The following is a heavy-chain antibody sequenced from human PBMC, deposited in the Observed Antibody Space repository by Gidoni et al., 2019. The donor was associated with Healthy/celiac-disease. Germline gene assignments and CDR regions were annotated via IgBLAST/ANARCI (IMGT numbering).Heavy chain of an antibody. Sequence: QVQLQESGPGLVKPSETLSLTCTVSGGSISSYYWSWIRQPPGKGLEWIGYIYYSGSTNYNPSLKSRVTISVDTSKNQFSLKLSSVTAADTAVYYCARLGTAHDYWGQGTLVTVSS. CDR3: ARLGTAHDY. CDR1: GGSISSYY. J-gene: IGHJ4*02. CDR2: IYYSGST. V-gene: IGHV4-59*08. D-gene: IGHD1-1*01.